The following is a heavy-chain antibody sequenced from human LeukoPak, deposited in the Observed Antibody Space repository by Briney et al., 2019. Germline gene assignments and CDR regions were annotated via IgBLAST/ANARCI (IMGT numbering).Heavy chain of an antibody. CDR2: IKSKTDGGTT. J-gene: IGHJ4*02. D-gene: IGHD3-22*01. V-gene: IGHV3-15*01. CDR3: TREGYYYDSSGHYSQPFDY. Sequence: GGSLRLSCAASGFTFSNAWMSWVRQAPGKGLEWVGRIKSKTDGGTTDYAAPVKGRFTISRDDSKNTLYLQMNSLKTEDTAVYYCTREGYYYDSSGHYSQPFDYWGQGTLVTVSS. CDR1: GFTFSNAW.